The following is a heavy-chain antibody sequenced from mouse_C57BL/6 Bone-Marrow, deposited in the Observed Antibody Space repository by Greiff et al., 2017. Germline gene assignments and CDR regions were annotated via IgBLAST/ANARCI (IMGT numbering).Heavy chain of an antibody. V-gene: IGHV1-64*01. CDR2: IHPNSGST. CDR3: ADLGGYYVDY. J-gene: IGHJ2*01. D-gene: IGHD1-1*02. Sequence: QVHVKQPGAELVKPGASVKLSCKASGYTFTSYWMPWVKQRPGQGLEWIGMIHPNSGSTNYKEKFKSKATLTVDKSSSTAYLQLSSLTSEDSAVYDGADLGGYYVDYWGQGTTLTVSS. CDR1: GYTFTSYW.